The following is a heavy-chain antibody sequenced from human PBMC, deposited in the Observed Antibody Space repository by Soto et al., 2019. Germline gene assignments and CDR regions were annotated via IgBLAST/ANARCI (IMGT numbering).Heavy chain of an antibody. CDR2: IYYSGST. D-gene: IGHD3-16*01. CDR3: ARLSAYDAFDI. CDR1: GGSISSSSYY. J-gene: IGHJ3*02. V-gene: IGHV4-39*01. Sequence: SETLSLTCTVSGGSISSSSYYWGWIRQPPGKGLEWSGSIYYSGSTSYTPSLKSRVTISVDTSKNQFSLKLSSVTAADPAVYYCARLSAYDAFDIWGQGTMVTVSS.